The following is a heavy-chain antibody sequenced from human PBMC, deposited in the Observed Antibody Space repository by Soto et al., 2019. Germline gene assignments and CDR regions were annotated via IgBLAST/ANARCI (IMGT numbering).Heavy chain of an antibody. J-gene: IGHJ6*03. CDR3: ARGQDIVVVPAAIYYYMDV. CDR1: GFTFSSYW. V-gene: IGHV3-7*01. CDR2: IKQDGSEK. D-gene: IGHD2-2*01. Sequence: EVQLVESGGGLVQPGGSLRLSCAASGFTFSSYWMSWVRQAPGKGLEWVANIKQDGSEKYYVDSVKGRFTISRDNAKNSLYLQMNSLRSEDTAVYYCARGQDIVVVPAAIYYYMDVWGKGTTVTVSS.